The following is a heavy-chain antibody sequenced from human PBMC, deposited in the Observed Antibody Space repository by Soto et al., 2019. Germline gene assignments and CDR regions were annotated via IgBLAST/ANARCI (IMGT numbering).Heavy chain of an antibody. J-gene: IGHJ6*02. Sequence: GGSLRLSCAASGFTFSSYGMHWVRQAPGKGLEWVAVIWYDGSNKYYADSVKGRFTISRDNSKNTLYLQMNSLRAEDTAVYYCARDQIRFLEWLRGRGMDVWGQGTTVTVSS. CDR1: GFTFSSYG. V-gene: IGHV3-33*01. D-gene: IGHD3-3*01. CDR3: ARDQIRFLEWLRGRGMDV. CDR2: IWYDGSNK.